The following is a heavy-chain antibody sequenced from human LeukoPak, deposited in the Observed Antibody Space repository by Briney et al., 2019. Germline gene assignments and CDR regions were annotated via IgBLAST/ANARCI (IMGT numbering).Heavy chain of an antibody. Sequence: GGALRLSRASSRYTLRIYWLHWVRRARGKGRVWVSRLNSDGSSKIYADSVKRRFTISRDNAKNTLHLPEHTLRPEDTPVYFCASVDSSSSSAPTFYWGQGTLGTASP. CDR3: ASVDSSSSSAPTFY. D-gene: IGHD6-6*01. CDR1: RYTLRIYW. V-gene: IGHV3-74*01. J-gene: IGHJ4*02. CDR2: LNSDGSSK.